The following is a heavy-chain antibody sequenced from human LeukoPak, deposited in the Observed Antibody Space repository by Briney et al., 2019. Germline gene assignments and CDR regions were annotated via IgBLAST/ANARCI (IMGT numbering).Heavy chain of an antibody. Sequence: GGSLRLSCAASGFTFSSYWMSWVRQAPGKGLEWVANMKQDGSEKYYVDSVKGRFTISRDNAKNSLYLQMNSLRAEDTAVYYCAREPVQNPMNCSSTSCFDYYYYYMDVWGKGTTVTVSS. V-gene: IGHV3-7*01. CDR3: AREPVQNPMNCSSTSCFDYYYYYMDV. CDR2: MKQDGSEK. D-gene: IGHD2-2*01. J-gene: IGHJ6*03. CDR1: GFTFSSYW.